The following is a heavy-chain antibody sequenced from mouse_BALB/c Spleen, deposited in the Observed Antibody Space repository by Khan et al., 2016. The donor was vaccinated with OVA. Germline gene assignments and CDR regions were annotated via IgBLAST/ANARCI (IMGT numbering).Heavy chain of an antibody. CDR1: GFTFSSYG. J-gene: IGHJ2*01. Sequence: EVQLVESGGGLVQPGGSRKLSCAASGFTFSSYGMHWVRQAPEQGLEWIAYISGDSNTIYYADTVKGRFTISRDNPKNTLFLQMTSLMSEDTARYYCATSYFYGYYFDYWGPGTPLTVSS. D-gene: IGHD1-1*01. CDR3: ATSYFYGYYFDY. CDR2: ISGDSNTI. V-gene: IGHV5-17*02.